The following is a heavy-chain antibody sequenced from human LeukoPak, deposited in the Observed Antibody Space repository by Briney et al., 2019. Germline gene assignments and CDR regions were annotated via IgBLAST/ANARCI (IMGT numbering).Heavy chain of an antibody. CDR1: GFIFSNYA. CDR3: AKSGRYCSGGSCYQEASLDY. Sequence: GGSLRLSCAASGFIFSNYAMIWVRQAPGKGLEWVSAVSGGAASTNYADSVKGRFTISRDNSKNTLYLQMNSLRAEDTAVYYCAKSGRYCSGGSCYQEASLDYWGQGTLVTVSS. J-gene: IGHJ4*02. D-gene: IGHD2-15*01. CDR2: VSGGAAST. V-gene: IGHV3-23*01.